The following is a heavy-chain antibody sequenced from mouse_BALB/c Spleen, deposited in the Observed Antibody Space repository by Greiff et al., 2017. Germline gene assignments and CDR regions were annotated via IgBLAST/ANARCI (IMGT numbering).Heavy chain of an antibody. CDR3: ARATTVVVYYYAMDY. J-gene: IGHJ4*01. CDR2: INSNGGST. Sequence: EVMLVESGGGLVQPGGSLKLSCAASGFTFSSYGMSWVRQTPDKRLELVATINSNGGSTYYPDSVKGRFTISRDNAKNTLYLQMSSLKSEDTAMYYCARATTVVVYYYAMDYWGQGTSVTVAS. CDR1: GFTFSSYG. D-gene: IGHD1-1*01. V-gene: IGHV5-6-3*01.